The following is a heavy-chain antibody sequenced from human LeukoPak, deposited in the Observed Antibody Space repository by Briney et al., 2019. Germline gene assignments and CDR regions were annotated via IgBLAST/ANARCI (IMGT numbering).Heavy chain of an antibody. Sequence: GGSLRLSCAASGFTLSSYAMTWVRQAPGRGLEWVSSVDGGGGGTYYADSVKGRFTISRDNSKNTLYLQMNSLRAEDTAVYYCAKTQAVAGTDYWGQGTLVTVSS. CDR2: VDGGGGGT. V-gene: IGHV3-23*01. CDR1: GFTLSSYA. CDR3: AKTQAVAGTDY. J-gene: IGHJ4*02. D-gene: IGHD6-19*01.